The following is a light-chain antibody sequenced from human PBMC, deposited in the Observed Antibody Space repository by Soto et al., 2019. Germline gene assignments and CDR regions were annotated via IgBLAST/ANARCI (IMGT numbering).Light chain of an antibody. V-gene: IGKV1-33*01. CDR2: DAS. CDR1: QDISNY. Sequence: DIQMTQSPSSLSASVGDRVTITCQASQDISNYLNWYQQKPGKAPKLLIYDASNLETGVPSRFSRSGSGTDFTFTISSLQPEAIATYYCQQYDTLPSTFGQRTNLDLK. J-gene: IGKJ2*01. CDR3: QQYDTLPST.